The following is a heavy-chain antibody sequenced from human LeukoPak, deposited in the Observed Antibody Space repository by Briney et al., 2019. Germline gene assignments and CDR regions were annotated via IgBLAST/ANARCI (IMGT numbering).Heavy chain of an antibody. Sequence: GGSLRLSCAGSGFTFSDYWMSWVRQPPGKGLEWVANINQDGSAKYYVDSVKGRFTISRDNAKNSLYLQMSSLRAEDTAVYYCARYTALNISPTIRLDYWGQGILVTVSS. V-gene: IGHV3-7*01. CDR2: INQDGSAK. CDR3: ARYTALNISPTIRLDY. J-gene: IGHJ4*02. CDR1: GFTFSDYW. D-gene: IGHD1-26*01.